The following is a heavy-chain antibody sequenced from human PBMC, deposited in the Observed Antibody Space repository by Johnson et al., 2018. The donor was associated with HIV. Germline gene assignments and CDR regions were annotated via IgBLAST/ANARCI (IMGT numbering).Heavy chain of an antibody. V-gene: IGHV3-53*01. Sequence: VQLVESGGGVVRPGGSLRLSCAASGFTVSSNYMSWVRLAPGKGLLWVSRINSAGSSTGYADSVKGRFTISRDNSKNTLYLQMNSLRAEDTAVYYCARDHLRRSHAFDIWGQGTMVTVSS. CDR1: GFTVSSNY. CDR2: INSAGSST. CDR3: ARDHLRRSHAFDI. D-gene: IGHD2-15*01. J-gene: IGHJ3*02.